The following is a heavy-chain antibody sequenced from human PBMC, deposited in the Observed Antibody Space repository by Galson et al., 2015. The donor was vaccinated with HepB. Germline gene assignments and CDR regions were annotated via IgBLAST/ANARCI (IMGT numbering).Heavy chain of an antibody. J-gene: IGHJ2*01. Sequence: SLRLSCEASGFTFSNYGMNWVRQAPGKRLEWVAFIRYDGSNQHYADTVKSRFTISRDIPKNTLYLQMNILRAEDTALYYCAKDLSSYYCYFDLWGRGTLVTVSS. V-gene: IGHV3-30*02. D-gene: IGHD6-19*01. CDR1: GFTFSNYG. CDR3: AKDLSSYYCYFDL. CDR2: IRYDGSNQ.